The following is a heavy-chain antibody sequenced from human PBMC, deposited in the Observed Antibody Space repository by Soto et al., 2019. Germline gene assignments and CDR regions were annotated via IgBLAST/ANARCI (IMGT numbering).Heavy chain of an antibody. CDR2: ISSSSSTI. CDR3: ARGEGSAQYYYDSSGPNSAFDI. V-gene: IGHV3-48*02. D-gene: IGHD3-22*01. Sequence: PGGSLRLSCAASGFTFSSYSMNWVRQAPGKGLEWVSYISSSSSTIYYADSVKGRFTISRDNAKNSLYLQMNSLRDEDTAVYYCARGEGSAQYYYDSSGPNSAFDIWGQGTMVTVSS. J-gene: IGHJ3*02. CDR1: GFTFSSYS.